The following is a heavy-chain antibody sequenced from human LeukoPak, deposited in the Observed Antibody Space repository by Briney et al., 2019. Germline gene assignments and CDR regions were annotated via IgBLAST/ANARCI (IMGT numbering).Heavy chain of an antibody. CDR1: GGSISSYY. Sequence: SETLSLTCTVSGGSISSYYWSWIRQPPGKGLEWIGYIYYSGSTNYNPSLKSRVTMSVDTSKNQFSLKLSSVTAADTAVYYCARGGNCSGGTCYSDRGWFDPWGQGTRVTVSS. D-gene: IGHD2-15*01. J-gene: IGHJ5*02. CDR3: ARGGNCSGGTCYSDRGWFDP. V-gene: IGHV4-59*01. CDR2: IYYSGST.